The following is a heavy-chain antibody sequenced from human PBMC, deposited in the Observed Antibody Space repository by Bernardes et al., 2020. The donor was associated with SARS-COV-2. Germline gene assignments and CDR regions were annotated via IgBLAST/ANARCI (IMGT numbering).Heavy chain of an antibody. CDR1: GYTFTGYY. J-gene: IGHJ6*02. V-gene: IGHV1-2*04. CDR3: ARGSPVYSSRRGGMDV. CDR2: INPNSGGT. D-gene: IGHD6-13*01. Sequence: VKVSCKASGYTFTGYYMHWVRQAPGQGLEWMGWINPNSGGTNYAQKFQGWVTMTRDTSISTAYMELSRLRSDDTAVYYCARGSPVYSSRRGGMDVWGQGTTVTVSS.